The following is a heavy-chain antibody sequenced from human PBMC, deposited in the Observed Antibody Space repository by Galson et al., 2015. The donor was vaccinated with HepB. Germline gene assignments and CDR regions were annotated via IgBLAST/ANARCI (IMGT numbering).Heavy chain of an antibody. J-gene: IGHJ4*02. CDR3: ARDPRPREGIAVAGDRPEETDY. CDR1: GYTFTSYG. CDR2: ISAYNGNT. D-gene: IGHD6-19*01. V-gene: IGHV1-18*01. Sequence: SVKVSCKASGYTFTSYGISWVRQAPGQGLEWMGWISAYNGNTNYAQKLQGRVTMTTDTSTSTAYMELRSLRSDDTAVYYCARDPRPREGIAVAGDRPEETDYWGQGTLVTVSS.